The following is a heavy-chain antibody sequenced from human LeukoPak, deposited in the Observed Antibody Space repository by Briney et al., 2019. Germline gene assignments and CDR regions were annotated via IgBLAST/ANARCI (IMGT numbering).Heavy chain of an antibody. Sequence: GGSLRLSCAASGFTFGSYAMSWVRQAPGKGLQWVSAISGGGGSTYYADSVKGRFSISRDNSKNTLYLQMNSLRAEDAAVYYCAKNGFHCTSTSCYSTSYYFDYWGQGTLVTVSS. D-gene: IGHD2-2*01. CDR1: GFTFGSYA. CDR2: ISGGGGST. J-gene: IGHJ4*02. V-gene: IGHV3-23*01. CDR3: AKNGFHCTSTSCYSTSYYFDY.